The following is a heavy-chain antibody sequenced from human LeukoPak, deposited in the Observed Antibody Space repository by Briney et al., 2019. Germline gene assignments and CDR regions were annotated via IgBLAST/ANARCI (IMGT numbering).Heavy chain of an antibody. CDR2: INPSGGST. CDR3: ARGGLGFCSSTSCRSWFDP. CDR1: GYTFTSYY. Sequence: GASVKVSCKASGYTFTSYYMHWVRQAPGQGPEWMGIINPSGGSTSYAQKFQGRVTMTRDTSTSTVYTELSSLRSEDTAVYYCARGGLGFCSSTSCRSWFDPWGQGTLVTVSS. V-gene: IGHV1-46*01. J-gene: IGHJ5*02. D-gene: IGHD2-2*01.